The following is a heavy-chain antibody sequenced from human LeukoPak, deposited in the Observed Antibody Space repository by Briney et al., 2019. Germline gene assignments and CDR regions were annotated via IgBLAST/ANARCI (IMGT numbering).Heavy chain of an antibody. V-gene: IGHV4-39*01. Sequence: PSETLSLTCTVSGGSISSSSCYWGWIRPPPGKGLELIGSINYSGSTYYNPSLKSRVTISVDTSKNQFSLKLSSVTAADTAVYYCARRPQSYIDVWGKGTTVTVSS. CDR3: ARRPQSYIDV. CDR1: GGSISSSSCY. CDR2: INYSGST. J-gene: IGHJ6*03.